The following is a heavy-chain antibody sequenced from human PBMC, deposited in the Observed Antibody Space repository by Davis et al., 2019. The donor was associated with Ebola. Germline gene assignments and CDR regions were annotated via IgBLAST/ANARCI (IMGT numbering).Heavy chain of an antibody. V-gene: IGHV1-46*01. D-gene: IGHD6-13*01. J-gene: IGHJ6*02. CDR1: GYTFTSYY. Sequence: AASVKVSCKASGYTFTSYYIHWVRQAPGQGLEWMGIINPSGGSTNYAQKFQGRVTMTRDTSTSTVYMELSSLRSEDTAVYYCARDIALAAAGGYYGMDVWGQGTTVTVSS. CDR2: INPSGGST. CDR3: ARDIALAAAGGYYGMDV.